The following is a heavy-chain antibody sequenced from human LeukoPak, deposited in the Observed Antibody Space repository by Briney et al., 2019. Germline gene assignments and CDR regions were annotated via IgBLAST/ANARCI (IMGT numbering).Heavy chain of an antibody. CDR2: IYYSGST. V-gene: IGHV4-31*03. Sequence: PSETLSLTCTVSGGSINSGGYYWSWIRQHPGKGLEWIGYIYYSGSTNYNPSLKSRVTISVDTSKNQFSLKLSSVTAADTAVYYCARELRWSNYFDYWGQGTLVTVSS. CDR1: GGSINSGGYY. J-gene: IGHJ4*02. D-gene: IGHD4-23*01. CDR3: ARELRWSNYFDY.